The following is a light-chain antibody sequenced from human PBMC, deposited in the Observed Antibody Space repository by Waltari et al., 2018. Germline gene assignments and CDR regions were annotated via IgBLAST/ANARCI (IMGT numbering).Light chain of an antibody. J-gene: IGLJ1*01. CDR1: ALSQKY. Sequence: SYELTQAPSASVSPGQTARIPCSGDALSQKYVYWYHQKPGQAPVLVIYDDSKRPSGIPGRFSGSTSGTLATLTISGAHVEDEGDYYCYSTDSSGYVFATGTKVTVL. CDR3: YSTDSSGYV. V-gene: IGLV3-10*01. CDR2: DDS.